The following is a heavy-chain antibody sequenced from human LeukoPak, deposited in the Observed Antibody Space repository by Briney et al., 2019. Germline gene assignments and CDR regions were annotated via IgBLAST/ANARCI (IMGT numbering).Heavy chain of an antibody. V-gene: IGHV4-61*02. J-gene: IGHJ5*02. CDR3: AREAIRWFDP. D-gene: IGHD3-9*01. CDR2: IYTSGST. Sequence: SQTLSLTCTVSGGSISSGSYYWSWIRQPAGKGLEWIGRIYTSGSTNYNPSLKSRVTISVDTSKNQFSLKLSSATAADTVVYYCAREAIRWFDPWGQGTLVTVSS. CDR1: GGSISSGSYY.